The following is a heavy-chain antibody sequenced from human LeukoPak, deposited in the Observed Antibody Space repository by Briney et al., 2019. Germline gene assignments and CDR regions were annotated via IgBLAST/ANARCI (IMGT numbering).Heavy chain of an antibody. Sequence: GGSLRLSCAASGFTFSSYAMHWVRQAPGKGLEWVAVLSYDGSNKYYADSVKGRCTISRDNSKNTLYLQMNSLRAEDTAVYYCARGGIAAAGTDYWGQGTLVTVSS. J-gene: IGHJ4*02. CDR2: LSYDGSNK. CDR1: GFTFSSYA. V-gene: IGHV3-30-3*01. D-gene: IGHD6-13*01. CDR3: ARGGIAAAGTDY.